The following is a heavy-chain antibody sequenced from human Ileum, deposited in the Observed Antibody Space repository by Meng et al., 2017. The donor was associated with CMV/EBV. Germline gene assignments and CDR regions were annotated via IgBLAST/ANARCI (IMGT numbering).Heavy chain of an antibody. Sequence: LQKSGPGRVKPSQTPSLICAISGASVSSNIAAWSWFRQSPSGGLEWLGRTYYRSKWYDDYAVSVKSRVTITPDTSKNQFSLHLNSVSPEDTAIYFCAREMGAHDYWGQGTLVTVSS. CDR1: GASVSSNIAA. D-gene: IGHD4/OR15-4a*01. CDR2: TYYRSKWYD. J-gene: IGHJ4*02. V-gene: IGHV6-1*01. CDR3: AREMGAHDY.